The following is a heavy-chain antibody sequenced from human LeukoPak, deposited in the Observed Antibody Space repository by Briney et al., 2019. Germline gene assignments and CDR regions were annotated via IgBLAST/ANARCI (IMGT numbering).Heavy chain of an antibody. J-gene: IGHJ4*02. Sequence: GGSLRLSCAASGFTFDDYAMHWVRQAPGKGLEWVSGLNWNSGGIVYADSVKGRFTISRDNSKNTRYLQMNSLRAEDTAVYYCARRAGAYSHPYDYWGQGTLVTVSS. V-gene: IGHV3-9*01. CDR2: LNWNSGGI. CDR3: ARRAGAYSHPYDY. CDR1: GFTFDDYA. D-gene: IGHD4/OR15-4a*01.